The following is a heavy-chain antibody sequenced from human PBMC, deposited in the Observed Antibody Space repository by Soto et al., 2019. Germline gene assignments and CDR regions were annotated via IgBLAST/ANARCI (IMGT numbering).Heavy chain of an antibody. D-gene: IGHD2-2*01. CDR3: VRDRGSSWMYKWFDP. J-gene: IGHJ5*02. CDR1: GDSVSSAEYY. Sequence: SETLSLTCTVSGDSVSSAEYYWSWIRQPPGEGLEWIGHIYYSGSTYYTPSLKSRVTISVDTSKNQFSLNLNSVTAADTAVYYCVRDRGSSWMYKWFDPWGQGTQVTVSS. CDR2: IYYSGST. V-gene: IGHV4-30-4*01.